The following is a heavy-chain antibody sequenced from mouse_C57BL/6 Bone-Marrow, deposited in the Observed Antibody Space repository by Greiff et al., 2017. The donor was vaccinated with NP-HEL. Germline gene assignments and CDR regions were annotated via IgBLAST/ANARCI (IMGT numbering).Heavy chain of an antibody. J-gene: IGHJ2*01. Sequence: SGAELVRPGASVTLSCKASGYTFTDYEMHWVKQTPVHGLEWIGAIDPETGGTAYNQKFKGKAILTADKSSSTAYMELRSLTSEDSAVYYCTRASYYYGSLLFFDYWGQGTTLTVSS. CDR1: GYTFTDYE. D-gene: IGHD1-1*01. CDR2: IDPETGGT. CDR3: TRASYYYGSLLFFDY. V-gene: IGHV1-15*01.